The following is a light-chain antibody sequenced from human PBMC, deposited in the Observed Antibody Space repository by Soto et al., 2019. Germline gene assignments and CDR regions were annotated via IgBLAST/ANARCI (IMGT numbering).Light chain of an antibody. V-gene: IGKV3-15*01. Sequence: EIVMTQSPATLSVSPGERATLSCRASQSVSNNLAWYQQKPGQPPRLLIYGASTRATGVAARFSGSGSGTEFTLTISSLQSEDFAVYYCQHYNNWPPWTFGQGTKVEIK. CDR3: QHYNNWPPWT. CDR2: GAS. J-gene: IGKJ1*01. CDR1: QSVSNN.